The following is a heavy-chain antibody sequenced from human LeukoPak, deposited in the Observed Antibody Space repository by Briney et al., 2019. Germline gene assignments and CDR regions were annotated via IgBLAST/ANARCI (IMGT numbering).Heavy chain of an antibody. Sequence: ASVKVSCKASGGTFSSYAINWVRQATGQGLEWMGWMNPNSGNTGYAQKFQGRVTMTRNTSISTAYMELSSLRSEDTAVYYCATTGIGRYYFDYWGQGTLVTVSS. CDR1: GGTFSSYA. V-gene: IGHV1-8*02. D-gene: IGHD1-1*01. J-gene: IGHJ4*02. CDR3: ATTGIGRYYFDY. CDR2: MNPNSGNT.